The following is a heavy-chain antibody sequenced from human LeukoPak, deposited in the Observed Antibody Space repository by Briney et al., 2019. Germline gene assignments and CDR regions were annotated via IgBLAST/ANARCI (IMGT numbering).Heavy chain of an antibody. CDR3: ACPLTTSTYDAFDF. J-gene: IGHJ3*01. Sequence: SGGSLRLSCAASGFTFSSYGMHWVRQAPGKGLEWVAVISYDGSTVHYADSVEGRFTISRDNSKNTLYLQMNSLRTEDTAVYYCACPLTTSTYDAFDFWGQGTMVTVSS. D-gene: IGHD4-17*01. CDR1: GFTFSSYG. V-gene: IGHV3-30*03. CDR2: ISYDGSTV.